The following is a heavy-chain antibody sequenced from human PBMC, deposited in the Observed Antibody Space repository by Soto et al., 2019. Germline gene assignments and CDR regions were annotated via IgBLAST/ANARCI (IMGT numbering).Heavy chain of an antibody. J-gene: IGHJ4*02. CDR1: GFSLSPYC. CDR3: ARDLGGPDY. Sequence: GGSLRLSCAASGFSLSPYCMHWVRQVPGRGLEWVARLSSDGFGAAYADSVKGRFFISRDIARNTLSLQMNSLRADDTAVYYFARDLGGPDYWGRGTSVTVSS. D-gene: IGHD3-16*01. CDR2: LSSDGFGA. V-gene: IGHV3-74*03.